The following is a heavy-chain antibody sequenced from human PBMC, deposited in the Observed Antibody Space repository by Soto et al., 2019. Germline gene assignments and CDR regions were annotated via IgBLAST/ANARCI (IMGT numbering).Heavy chain of an antibody. V-gene: IGHV4-4*07. CDR3: ARGTLMDYYDSSGYYFDY. J-gene: IGHJ4*02. Sequence: PSKTLSLTCTVSGGSFNGYYWSWIRQPAGKGLESIGRMYTSGSTNYNPSLKSRVTMSIDTSENQFSLKLTSVTAADTAVYYCARGTLMDYYDSSGYYFDYWGQGTPVTVSS. D-gene: IGHD3-22*01. CDR2: MYTSGST. CDR1: GGSFNGYY.